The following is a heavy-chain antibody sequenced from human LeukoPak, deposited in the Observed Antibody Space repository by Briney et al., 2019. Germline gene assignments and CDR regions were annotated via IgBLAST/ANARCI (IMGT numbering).Heavy chain of an antibody. J-gene: IGHJ4*02. Sequence: EASVKVSCKASGYTFTSYGISWVRQAPGQGLEWMGWISGYNGNTNYAQKLQGRVTMSTDTSTNTAYMELRSLRSDDTAVYYCARVGIYGSGSYYILDYWGQGTLVTVSS. CDR3: ARVGIYGSGSYYILDY. V-gene: IGHV1-18*01. D-gene: IGHD3-10*01. CDR2: ISGYNGNT. CDR1: GYTFTSYG.